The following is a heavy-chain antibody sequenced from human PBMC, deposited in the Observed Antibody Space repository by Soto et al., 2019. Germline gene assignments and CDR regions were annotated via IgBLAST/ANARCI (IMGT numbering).Heavy chain of an antibody. D-gene: IGHD1-26*01. J-gene: IGHJ3*02. Sequence: QVQLVQSGAEVRKPGSSVKVSCKASGGTFSRHAISWVRQAPGQGLEWMGGIIPIFGTANHAQKFQGRVTIIADESTSTAYMELSSLRSEDTAIYYCAIRRSRGAFDIWGQGTMVTVSS. CDR1: GGTFSRHA. V-gene: IGHV1-69*01. CDR3: AIRRSRGAFDI. CDR2: IIPIFGTA.